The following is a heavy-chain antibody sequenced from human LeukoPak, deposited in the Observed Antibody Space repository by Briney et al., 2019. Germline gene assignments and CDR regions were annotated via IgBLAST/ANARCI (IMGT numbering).Heavy chain of an antibody. Sequence: GGCLRLSCAASGFTFSTYAMGWVRQAPGNGLEWVSTISGSGGSTDYADSVKGRFTISRDNSKNTLSLQMNTLRAEDTAVYFCASDRNSNNWFYYWGQGTLVTVSS. D-gene: IGHD2/OR15-2a*01. CDR3: ASDRNSNNWFYY. CDR2: ISGSGGST. V-gene: IGHV3-23*01. CDR1: GFTFSTYA. J-gene: IGHJ4*02.